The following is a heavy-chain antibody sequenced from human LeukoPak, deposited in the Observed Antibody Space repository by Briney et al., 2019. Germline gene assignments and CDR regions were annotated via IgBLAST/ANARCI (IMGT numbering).Heavy chain of an antibody. V-gene: IGHV4-61*02. J-gene: IGHJ4*02. CDR1: GGSISSSSYY. Sequence: SETLSLTCTVSGGSISSSSYYWGWIRQPAGKGLEWIGRIHTSGSTNYNPSLKSRVTMSVDTSKNQFSLKLSSVTAADTAVYYCARGQYYYDSSAYYPFHYWGQGTLVTVSS. CDR2: IHTSGST. D-gene: IGHD3-22*01. CDR3: ARGQYYYDSSAYYPFHY.